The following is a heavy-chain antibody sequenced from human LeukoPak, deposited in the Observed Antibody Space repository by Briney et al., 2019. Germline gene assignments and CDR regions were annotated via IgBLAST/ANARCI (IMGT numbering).Heavy chain of an antibody. CDR3: ARVDTAMFDAFDI. CDR1: GGSISSYY. CDR2: IYYSGST. Sequence: SETLSLTCTVSGGSISSYYWSWIRQPPGKGLEWIGYIYYSGSTNYNPSLKSRVTISVDTSKNQFSLKLSSVTAADTAVYYCARVDTAMFDAFDIWGQGTMVTVSS. D-gene: IGHD5-18*01. V-gene: IGHV4-59*01. J-gene: IGHJ3*02.